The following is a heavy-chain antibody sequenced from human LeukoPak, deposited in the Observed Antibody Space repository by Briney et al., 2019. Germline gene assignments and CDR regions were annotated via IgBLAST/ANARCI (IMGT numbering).Heavy chain of an antibody. CDR2: ISSSSSTI. CDR1: GFTFSSYS. CDR3: ARDRKKIPIRFDY. D-gene: IGHD1-14*01. Sequence: TGGSLRLSCAASGFTFSSYSMNWVRQAPGKGLEWVSYISSSSSTIYYADSVKGRFTISRDNAKNSLYLQMNSLREEDTAVYYCARDRKKIPIRFDYWGQGTLVTVSS. J-gene: IGHJ4*02. V-gene: IGHV3-48*02.